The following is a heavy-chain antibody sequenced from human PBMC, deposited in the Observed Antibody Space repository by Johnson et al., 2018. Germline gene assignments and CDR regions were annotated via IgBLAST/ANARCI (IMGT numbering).Heavy chain of an antibody. CDR2: IDDGGST. Sequence: QVQLRQWGAGLLEPSETLSLTCAVYGGSFSGYSWSWIRQSPGKGLEWMGDIDDGGSTRYNPSLKSRVTKSVDRSKNQFSLEVSSVTAADTAIYYCAKARFQLLLGTYYYYMDVWGKGTTVTVSS. J-gene: IGHJ6*03. D-gene: IGHD2-2*01. CDR3: AKARFQLLLGTYYYYMDV. CDR1: GGSFSGYS. V-gene: IGHV4-34*01.